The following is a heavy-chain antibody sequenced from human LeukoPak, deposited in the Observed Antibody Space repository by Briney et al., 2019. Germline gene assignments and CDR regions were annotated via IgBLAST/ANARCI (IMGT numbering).Heavy chain of an antibody. J-gene: IGHJ5*02. V-gene: IGHV3-30*03. Sequence: GGSLRLSCAASGFTFSSYGIHWVRQAPGKGLEWVAVISYDGSNKYYADSVKGRFTISRDNSKNTLYLQMNSLRAEDTAVYYCARDAHYYDSSGPGGWFDPWGQGTLVTVSS. CDR2: ISYDGSNK. D-gene: IGHD3-22*01. CDR1: GFTFSSYG. CDR3: ARDAHYYDSSGPGGWFDP.